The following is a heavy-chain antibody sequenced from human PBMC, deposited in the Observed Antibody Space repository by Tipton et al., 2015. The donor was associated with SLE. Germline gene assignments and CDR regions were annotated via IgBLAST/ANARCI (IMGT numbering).Heavy chain of an antibody. J-gene: IGHJ5*02. Sequence: LRLSCAASGFAFENYGVSWVRQAPGKGLEWIGYIYYSGSTNYNPSLKSRVTISVDTSKKQFSLKLNSVTAADTAVYYCARDPSIGFDPWGQGTLVTVSS. CDR2: IYYSGST. CDR3: ARDPSIGFDP. V-gene: IGHV4-59*12. CDR1: GFAFENYG.